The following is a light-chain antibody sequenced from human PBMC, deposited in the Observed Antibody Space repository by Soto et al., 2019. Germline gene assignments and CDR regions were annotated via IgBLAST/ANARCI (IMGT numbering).Light chain of an antibody. Sequence: DIQMTQSPSSLSAFVGDRVTITCRASQSISSYLNWYQQKPGKAPKLLIYAASSLQSGVPSRFSGSGSGTDFTLTITSLQPEDFATFYCQHSYGTPYTFGQGTKLEI. CDR1: QSISSY. V-gene: IGKV1-39*01. J-gene: IGKJ2*01. CDR2: AAS. CDR3: QHSYGTPYT.